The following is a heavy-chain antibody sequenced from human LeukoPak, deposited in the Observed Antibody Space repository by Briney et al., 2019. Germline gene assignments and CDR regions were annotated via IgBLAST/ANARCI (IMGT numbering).Heavy chain of an antibody. CDR2: ISAYNGNR. J-gene: IGHJ4*02. CDR3: TRDLGVDTTMIFFDY. Sequence: ASVKVSCKGSGYTFTSFGISWVRQAPGQGLEWMGWISAYNGNRNYAQKLQGRVTMTTDTSTSTAYMEIRGLRSDDTAVYYCTRDLGVDTTMIFFDYWGQGSLVTVSS. D-gene: IGHD5-18*01. V-gene: IGHV1-18*01. CDR1: GYTFTSFG.